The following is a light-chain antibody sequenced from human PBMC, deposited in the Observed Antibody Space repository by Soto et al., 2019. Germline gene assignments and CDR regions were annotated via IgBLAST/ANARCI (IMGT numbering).Light chain of an antibody. CDR2: GAS. CDR1: QGISTW. V-gene: IGKV1D-12*01. J-gene: IGKJ5*01. CDR3: QQANSFPIS. Sequence: DIQLTQSPSSVSASVGDRVTTTCRASQGISTWLAWYQXKPGKAXKXLIYGASSLQSGVPSRFSGSGSGTDFTLTISNLQPEDGATYYCQQANSFPISFGQGTRLEI.